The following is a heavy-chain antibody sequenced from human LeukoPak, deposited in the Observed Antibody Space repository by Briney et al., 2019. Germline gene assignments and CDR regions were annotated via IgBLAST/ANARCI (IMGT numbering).Heavy chain of an antibody. Sequence: GGSLKLSCAASGFTFDDYAMHWVRQAPGKGLEWVSLISGDGGSTYYADSVKGRFTISRDNSKNSLYLQMNSLRTEDTALYYCAKDTPPYYYDSSGYPGYWGQGTLVTVSS. D-gene: IGHD3-22*01. V-gene: IGHV3-43*02. CDR3: AKDTPPYYYDSSGYPGY. J-gene: IGHJ4*02. CDR2: ISGDGGST. CDR1: GFTFDDYA.